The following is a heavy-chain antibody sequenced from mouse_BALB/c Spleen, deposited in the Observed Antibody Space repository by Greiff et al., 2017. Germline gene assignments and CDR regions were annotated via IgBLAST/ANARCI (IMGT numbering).Heavy chain of an antibody. CDR3: ARSYDYDGYFDV. Sequence: QVQLKESGAELVKPGASVKLSCKTSGYTFTSYWIQWVKQRPGQGLGWIGEIFPGTGTTYYNEKFKGKATLTIDTSSSTAYMQLSSLTSEDSAVYFCARSYDYDGYFDVWGAGTTVTVSS. D-gene: IGHD2-4*01. CDR2: IFPGTGTT. V-gene: IGHV1S132*01. CDR1: GYTFTSYW. J-gene: IGHJ1*01.